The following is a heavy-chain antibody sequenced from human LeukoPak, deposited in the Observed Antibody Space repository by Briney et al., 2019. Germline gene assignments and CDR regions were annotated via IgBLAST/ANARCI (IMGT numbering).Heavy chain of an antibody. CDR3: AREIAAAGTLLLEY. CDR1: GGTFSSYA. J-gene: IGHJ4*02. V-gene: IGHV1-69*04. CDR2: IIPILGIA. Sequence: VASVKVSCKASGGTFSSYAISWVRQAPGQGLEWMGRIIPILGIANYAQKFQGRVTITADKSTSTAYMELSSLRSEDTAVYYCAREIAAAGTLLLEYWGQGTLVTVSS. D-gene: IGHD6-13*01.